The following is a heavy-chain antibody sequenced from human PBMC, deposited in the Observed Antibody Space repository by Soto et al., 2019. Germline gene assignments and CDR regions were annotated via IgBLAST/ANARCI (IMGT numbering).Heavy chain of an antibody. D-gene: IGHD4-17*01. CDR1: GYTFTGYY. CDR2: INPNSGGT. J-gene: IGHJ6*02. CDR3: ARAGTVTTPYYYYGMDV. Sequence: ASVKVSCKASGYTFTGYYMHWVPQAPGQGLEWMGWINPNSGGTNYAQKFQGWVTMTRDTSISTAYMELSRLRSDDTAVYYCARAGTVTTPYYYYGMDVWGQGTTVTVSS. V-gene: IGHV1-2*04.